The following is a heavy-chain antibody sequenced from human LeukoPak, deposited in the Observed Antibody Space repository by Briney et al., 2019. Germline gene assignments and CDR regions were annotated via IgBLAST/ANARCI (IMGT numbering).Heavy chain of an antibody. D-gene: IGHD3-22*01. CDR1: GYTFTSYY. J-gene: IGHJ3*02. V-gene: IGHV1-46*01. CDR3: ARDLVHVYYYDSSGYVRGAFDI. Sequence: GASVKVSCKASGYTFTSYYMHWVRQAPGQGLEWMGIINPSGGSTSYAQKFQGRVTMTRDMSTSTVYMELSRLRSDDTAVYYCARDLVHVYYYDSSGYVRGAFDIWGQGTMVTVSS. CDR2: INPSGGST.